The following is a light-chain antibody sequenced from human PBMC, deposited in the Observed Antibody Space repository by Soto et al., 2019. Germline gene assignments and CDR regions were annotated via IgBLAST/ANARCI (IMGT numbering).Light chain of an antibody. J-gene: IGLJ1*01. CDR3: QVWDTISDHYV. Sequence: YELTQPPSVSVAPGQTAGIAFWGNNIESKSVHWYQQRPGQAPVLVIYVDSDRPSGIPDRFSASTSGNTAALTISRVEAGDEADYYCQVWDTISDHYVFGSGTKVTVL. CDR1: NIESKS. V-gene: IGLV3-21*02. CDR2: VDS.